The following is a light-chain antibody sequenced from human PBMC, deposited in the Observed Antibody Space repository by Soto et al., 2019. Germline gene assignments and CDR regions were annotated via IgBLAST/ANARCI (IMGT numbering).Light chain of an antibody. CDR2: DAS. V-gene: IGKV3D-11*02. Sequence: EIVFTQSPATLSLSPGERATLSCRASQSVGTYLVWYQQKPGQAPRLLIYDASKRAIGIPDRFSGSGSGTDFTLTISSQEPVDSAVYYSQQRSAWNSVFGGGARME. CDR3: QQRSAWNSV. CDR1: QSVGTY. J-gene: IGKJ4*01.